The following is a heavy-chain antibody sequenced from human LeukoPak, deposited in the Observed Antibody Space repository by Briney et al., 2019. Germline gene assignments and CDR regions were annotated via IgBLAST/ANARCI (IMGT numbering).Heavy chain of an antibody. CDR1: GVSISSYY. V-gene: IGHV4-59*08. CDR3: ARQSLELIHFDY. D-gene: IGHD1-7*01. CDR2: IYYTGST. Sequence: PSETLSLTCTVSGVSISSYYLSWIRQPPGKGLEWIGYIYYTGSTNYNPSLKSRVTISVDTSKHQFSLKLSSVTAADTAVYYCARQSLELIHFDYWGQGTLVTVSS. J-gene: IGHJ4*02.